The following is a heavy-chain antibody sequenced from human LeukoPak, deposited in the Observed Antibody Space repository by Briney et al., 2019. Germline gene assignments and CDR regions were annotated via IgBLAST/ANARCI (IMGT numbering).Heavy chain of an antibody. V-gene: IGHV3-23*01. CDR2: TGGSGSST. D-gene: IGHD6-19*01. CDR3: AKVVFVEAGRDHYMDV. Sequence: GGSLRLSCAASEFTFSNYAMSWVRQAPGKGLEWVATTGGSGSSTYYAESVKGRFTISRDKSKNTLYLQMNSLRAEDTTIYYCAKVVFVEAGRDHYMDVWGKGTTVTVSS. CDR1: EFTFSNYA. J-gene: IGHJ6*03.